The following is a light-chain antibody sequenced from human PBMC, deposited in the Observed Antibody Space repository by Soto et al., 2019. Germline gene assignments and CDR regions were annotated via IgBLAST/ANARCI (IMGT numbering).Light chain of an antibody. V-gene: IGKV3-15*01. CDR1: ESLFGF. CDR3: QSYNDWPFA. Sequence: DIVLTQSPATLSVSPGDTVTLSCRASESLFGFLAWYQQKPGQAPRLLMYGVSTRATGIPARFSGGGSATDFTLPISSLQSEDSAFYFCQSYNDWPFASGLATRLEI. CDR2: GVS. J-gene: IGKJ2*01.